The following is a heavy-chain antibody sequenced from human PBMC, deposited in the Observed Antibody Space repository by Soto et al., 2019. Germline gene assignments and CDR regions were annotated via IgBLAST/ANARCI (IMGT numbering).Heavy chain of an antibody. D-gene: IGHD3-10*01. CDR2: IIPILGIA. Sequence: QVQLVQSGAEVKKPGSSVKVSCKASGGTFSSYTISWVRQAPGQGLEWMGRIIPILGIANYAQKCQGRVTITADKSTSTAYRELSSLRSEDTAVYYCARDLYMGRGSRGVGDFDYWGQGTLVTVSS. J-gene: IGHJ4*02. V-gene: IGHV1-69*08. CDR3: ARDLYMGRGSRGVGDFDY. CDR1: GGTFSSYT.